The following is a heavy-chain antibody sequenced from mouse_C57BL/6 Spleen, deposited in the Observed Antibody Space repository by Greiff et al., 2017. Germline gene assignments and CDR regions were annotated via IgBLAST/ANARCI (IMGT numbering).Heavy chain of an antibody. V-gene: IGHV5-16*01. Sequence: EVQVVESEGGLVQPGSSMKLSCTASGFTFSDYYMAWVRQVPEKGLEWVANINYDGSSTYYLDSLKSRFIISRDNAKNILYLQMSSLKSEDTATYYCARDRDNCFDYWGQGTTLTVSS. J-gene: IGHJ2*01. CDR1: GFTFSDYY. CDR3: ARDRDNCFDY. CDR2: INYDGSST. D-gene: IGHD3-3*01.